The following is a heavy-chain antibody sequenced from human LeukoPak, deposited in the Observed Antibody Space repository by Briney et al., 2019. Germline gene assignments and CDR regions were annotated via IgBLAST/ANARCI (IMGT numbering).Heavy chain of an antibody. V-gene: IGHV5-51*01. CDR1: GSSFTNYW. CDR2: IYPSDSDT. D-gene: IGHD2-2*01. CDR3: ARGPIVVVAAADTNWFDP. J-gene: IGHJ5*02. Sequence: GESLKISCKGSGSSFTNYWIGWVRQMPGKGLEWMGIIYPSDSDTTYSPSFQGQVTISADKSISTAYLQWSSLKASDTAMYYCARGPIVVVAAADTNWFDPWGQGTLVTVSS.